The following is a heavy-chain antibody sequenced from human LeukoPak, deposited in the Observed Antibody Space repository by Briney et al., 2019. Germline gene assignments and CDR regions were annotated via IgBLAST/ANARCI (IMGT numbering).Heavy chain of an antibody. Sequence: PGGSLRLSCAVSGFTSGFTFSSRWMHWVRQAPGKGLMWVSLVKDDGSTNYADSVKGRFTVSRDNTMNSLYLQMNNLRVEDTALYFCHPLGYTSNWGQGTLVTVSS. CDR3: HPLGYTSN. D-gene: IGHD6-19*01. CDR2: VKDDGST. V-gene: IGHV3-74*01. J-gene: IGHJ4*02. CDR1: GFTFSSRW.